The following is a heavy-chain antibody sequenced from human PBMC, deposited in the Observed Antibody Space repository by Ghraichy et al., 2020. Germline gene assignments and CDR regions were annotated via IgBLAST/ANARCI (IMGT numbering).Heavy chain of an antibody. V-gene: IGHV4-59*01. CDR1: GDSINDYY. D-gene: IGHD6-13*01. Sequence: SETLSLTCTVSGDSINDYYWSWIRQPPGKGLEWIAFIYHSGNSDYNPSLKSRVTISLDTSKNHFSLRLKSETAADTAVYYCARDRGIAGEFDYWGRGTLVTVSS. CDR3: ARDRGIAGEFDY. J-gene: IGHJ4*02. CDR2: IYHSGNS.